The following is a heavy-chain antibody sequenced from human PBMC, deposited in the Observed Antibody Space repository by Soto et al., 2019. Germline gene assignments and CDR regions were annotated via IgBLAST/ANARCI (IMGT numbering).Heavy chain of an antibody. D-gene: IGHD2-2*01. J-gene: IGHJ6*02. CDR2: IFYSGFT. CDR3: ARLASCSSTSCYEEDYYYYGMDV. V-gene: IGHV4-39*01. CDR1: GHSISSSNYY. Sequence: SETLSLTCTVSGHSISSSNYYWGWIRQPPGKGLEWIGSIFYSGFTYYNPSLKSRVTISVDRSKTQFSLKLSSVTAADTGVYYCARLASCSSTSCYEEDYYYYGMDVWGQGTTVTVSS.